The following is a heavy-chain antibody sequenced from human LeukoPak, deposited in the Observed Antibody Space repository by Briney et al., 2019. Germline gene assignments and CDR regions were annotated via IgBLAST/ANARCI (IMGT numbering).Heavy chain of an antibody. CDR3: AGRYCSGDYCPGY. D-gene: IGHD2-21*01. Sequence: GGSLRLSCAASGFTFSDYYMSWIRQAPGKGLEWVSYISSSGSTIYYADSVKGRFTISRDNAKNSLYLQMNSLRAEDTAVYYCAGRYCSGDYCPGYWGQGTLVTVSS. CDR1: GFTFSDYY. CDR2: ISSSGSTI. J-gene: IGHJ4*02. V-gene: IGHV3-11*04.